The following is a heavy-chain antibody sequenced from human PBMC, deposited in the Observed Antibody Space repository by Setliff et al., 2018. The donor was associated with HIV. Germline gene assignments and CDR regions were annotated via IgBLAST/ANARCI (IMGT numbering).Heavy chain of an antibody. J-gene: IGHJ4*02. CDR2: VDPKNGDT. CDR3: ATLDYYGSATYNLALHY. V-gene: IGHV1-69-2*01. D-gene: IGHD3-10*01. CDR1: GYTFTDYY. Sequence: ASVKVSCKASGYTFTDYYVHWVQQAPAKGLEWMGRVDPKNGDTIYAEKLRGRVTITADTSTDTAYMELGSLRSEDTAIYYCATLDYYGSATYNLALHYWGQGTLVTVSS.